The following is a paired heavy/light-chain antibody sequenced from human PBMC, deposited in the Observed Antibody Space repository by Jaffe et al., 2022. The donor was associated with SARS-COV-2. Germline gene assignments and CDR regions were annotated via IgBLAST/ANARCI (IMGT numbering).Light chain of an antibody. CDR1: SDINVGSYN. V-gene: IGLV5-37*01. CDR3: MIWPSNAMV. J-gene: IGLJ3*02. CDR2: YYSDSDK. Sequence: QPVLTQPPSSSASPGESARLTCTLPSDINVGSYNIYWYQQKPGSPPRYLLYYYSDSDKGQGSGVPSRFSGSKDASANTGILLISGLQSEDEADYYCMIWPSNAMVFGGGTKLTVL.
Heavy chain of an antibody. D-gene: IGHD2-15*01. CDR1: GGSISSGGYY. Sequence: QVQLQESGPGLVKPSQTLSLTCTVSGGSISSGGYYWSWIRQHPGKGLEWIGYIYYSGSTYYNPSLKSRVTISVDTSKNQFSLKLSSVTAADTAVYYCATLPAGKFIVVAEGAWGQGTLVTVSS. CDR3: ATLPAGKFIVVAEGA. V-gene: IGHV4-31*03. J-gene: IGHJ5*02. CDR2: IYYSGST.